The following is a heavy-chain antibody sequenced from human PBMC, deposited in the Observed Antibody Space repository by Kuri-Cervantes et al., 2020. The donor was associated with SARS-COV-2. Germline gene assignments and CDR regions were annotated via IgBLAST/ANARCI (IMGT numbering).Heavy chain of an antibody. CDR1: GYTLTELS. V-gene: IGHV1-69*13. CDR3: ARAIAAADPTGWFDP. D-gene: IGHD6-13*01. Sequence: SVKVSCKVSGYTLTELSMHWVRQAPGKGLEWMGGIIPIFGTANYAQKFQGRVTITADESTSTAYMELRSLRSDDTAVYYCARAIAAADPTGWFDPWGQGTLVTVSS. J-gene: IGHJ5*02. CDR2: IIPIFGTA.